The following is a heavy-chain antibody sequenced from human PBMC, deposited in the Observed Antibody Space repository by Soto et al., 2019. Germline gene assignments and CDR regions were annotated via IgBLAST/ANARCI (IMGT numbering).Heavy chain of an antibody. CDR2: IYHSGST. D-gene: IGHD1-7*01. V-gene: IGHV4-30-2*01. CDR1: GGSIISGGYS. Sequence: SETLSLTCAVSGGSIISGGYSWSCIRQPPGKGLEWIGYIYHSGSTYYNPSLKSRVTISVDGSKNQFSLKLSSVTAADTGVYYCARASLIGTTFDYWGQGTLVTVSS. J-gene: IGHJ4*02. CDR3: ARASLIGTTFDY.